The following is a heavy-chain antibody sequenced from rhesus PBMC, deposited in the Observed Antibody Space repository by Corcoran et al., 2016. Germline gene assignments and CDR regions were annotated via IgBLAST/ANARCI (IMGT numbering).Heavy chain of an antibody. CDR3: AREKWLLIYGLDS. CDR2: INPSNGNT. V-gene: IGHV1-200*01. D-gene: IGHD3-28*01. Sequence: QVQLVQSGAEVKKPGASVKLSCKACGYTCTSYSISWVRQAPGQGLAWLGWINPSNGNTGYAQTFQGRVTMTRDTSTSTAYMELSSLRSEDTAVYYCAREKWLLIYGLDSWGQGVVVTVSS. CDR1: GYTCTSYS. J-gene: IGHJ6*01.